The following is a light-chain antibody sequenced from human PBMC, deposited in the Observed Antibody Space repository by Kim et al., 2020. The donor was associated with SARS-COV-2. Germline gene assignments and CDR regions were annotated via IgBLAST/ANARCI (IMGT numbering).Light chain of an antibody. CDR3: QQRSNWPPMYT. CDR1: QSVSNS. CDR2: DAS. V-gene: IGKV3-11*01. Sequence: EIVLTQSPATLSLSPGERATLSCRASQSVSNSLAWYQQRPGQAPRLLIFDASNRATGIPARFSGSGSGTDFYFTITSLEPEDFAVYYCQQRSNWPPMYTFGQGTKLEI. J-gene: IGKJ2*01.